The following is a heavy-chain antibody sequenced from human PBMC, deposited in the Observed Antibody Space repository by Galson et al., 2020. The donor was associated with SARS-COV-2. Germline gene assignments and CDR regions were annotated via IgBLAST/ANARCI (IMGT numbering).Heavy chain of an antibody. V-gene: IGHV3-30*10. D-gene: IGHD3-10*01. Sequence: GESLKISCAASGITFNRYAMHWVRPAPGKGLEWVAVISYDGTNSYHTDSVKGRFTISRDNSRNTVYLQMNSLRAEDTAVFYCATMDGGQFSGGAFDIWGQGTMVTVSS. CDR2: ISYDGTNS. CDR3: ATMDGGQFSGGAFDI. J-gene: IGHJ3*02. CDR1: GITFNRYA.